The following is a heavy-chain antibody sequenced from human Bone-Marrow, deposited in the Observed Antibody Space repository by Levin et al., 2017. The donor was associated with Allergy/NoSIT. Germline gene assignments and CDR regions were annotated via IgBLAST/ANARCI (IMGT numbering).Heavy chain of an antibody. J-gene: IGHJ4*02. Sequence: SGESLKISCVASGFTFNSYAMTWVRQAPGKGLEWVSAIGPSGVSTSYADSVKGRFIISRDNSKNTPFLHMNSLRDEDTAVYYCVPRGVAAYWGQGTLVTVSS. CDR1: GFTFNSYA. CDR2: IGPSGVST. V-gene: IGHV3-23*01. D-gene: IGHD6-13*01. CDR3: VPRGVAAY.